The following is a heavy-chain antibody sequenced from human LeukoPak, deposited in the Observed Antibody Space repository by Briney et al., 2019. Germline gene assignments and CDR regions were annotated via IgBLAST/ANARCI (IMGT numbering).Heavy chain of an antibody. D-gene: IGHD2-8*01. Sequence: SETLSLTCTVSGGPISSDTYYWGWIRQPPGKGLEWIGSVYYSGNTYYNPSLKSRVTISVDTSKNQFSLRLSSVTAADTAVYYCAREMLERKPYYYYYMDVWGKGTTVTISS. CDR3: AREMLERKPYYYYYMDV. CDR2: VYYSGNT. V-gene: IGHV4-39*07. CDR1: GGPISSDTYY. J-gene: IGHJ6*03.